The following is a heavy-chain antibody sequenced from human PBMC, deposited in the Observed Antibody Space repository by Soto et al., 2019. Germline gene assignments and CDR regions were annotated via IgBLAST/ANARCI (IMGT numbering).Heavy chain of an antibody. D-gene: IGHD3-22*01. Sequence: SETLSLTCTVSGGSISSGGYYWSWIRQHPGKGLEWIGYIFYSGSTYYNPSLKSRITISLDTSKNQFSLQLNSVTPEDTALYYCASSDRSGFGFDYWGQGTLVTVSS. J-gene: IGHJ4*02. CDR3: ASSDRSGFGFDY. V-gene: IGHV4-31*03. CDR1: GGSISSGGYY. CDR2: IFYSGST.